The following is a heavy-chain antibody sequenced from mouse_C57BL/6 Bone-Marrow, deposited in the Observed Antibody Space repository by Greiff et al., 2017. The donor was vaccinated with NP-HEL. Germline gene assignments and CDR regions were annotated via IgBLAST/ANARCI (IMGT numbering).Heavy chain of an antibody. CDR2: IWGGGST. D-gene: IGHD2-4*01. CDR3: AKHGPIYYDYDGGYAMDY. CDR1: GFSLTSYG. Sequence: VKVVESGPGLVAPSQSLSITCTASGFSLTSYGVDWVRQPPGKGLEWLGVIWGGGSTNYNSALMSRLSISKDKSKSQVFLKMNSLQTDDTAMYYCAKHGPIYYDYDGGYAMDYWGQGTSVTVSS. J-gene: IGHJ4*01. V-gene: IGHV2-9*01.